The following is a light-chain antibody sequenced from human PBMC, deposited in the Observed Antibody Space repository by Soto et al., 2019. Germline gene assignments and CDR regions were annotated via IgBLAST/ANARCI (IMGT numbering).Light chain of an antibody. J-gene: IGKJ5*01. CDR3: QQANSFPIT. CDR1: QDISTW. CDR2: EAS. Sequence: DIQMTQSPSSVSASVGDRVTITCRASQDISTWLAWYQQKPGKAPKLLIYEASSLQSGVPSRFRGSGSGTDLTLTITSLQAEDSATYFCQQANSFPITFGQGTRLEIK. V-gene: IGKV1-12*01.